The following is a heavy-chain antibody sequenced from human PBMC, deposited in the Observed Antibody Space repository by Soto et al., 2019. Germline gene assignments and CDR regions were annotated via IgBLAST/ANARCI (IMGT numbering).Heavy chain of an antibody. D-gene: IGHD2-15*01. CDR2: ISYDGSNK. CDR3: EKVDCSGGSCYWLTRYYYYGMDV. V-gene: IGHV3-30*18. CDR1: GFTFSSYG. Sequence: QVQLVESGGGVVQPGRSLRLSCAASGFTFSSYGMHWVRQAPGKGLEWVAVISYDGSNKYYADSVKGRFTISRDNSKNTLYRQMNSLRAEDTSVYYFEKVDCSGGSCYWLTRYYYYGMDVWGQGTTVTVSS. J-gene: IGHJ6*02.